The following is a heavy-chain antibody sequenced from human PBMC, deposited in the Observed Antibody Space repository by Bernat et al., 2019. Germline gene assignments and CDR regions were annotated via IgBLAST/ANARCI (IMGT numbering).Heavy chain of an antibody. D-gene: IGHD2-21*02. CDR2: INPNSGGT. CDR1: GYTFTGYY. Sequence: QVQLVQSGAEVKKPGASVKVSCKASGYTFTGYYMHWVRQAPGQGLEWMGWINPNSGGTNYAQKFQGWVTMTRDTSISTAYMELSRLRSDDKAVYYCARSGDYLPRTNWFDPWGQGTLVTVSS. J-gene: IGHJ5*02. CDR3: ARSGDYLPRTNWFDP. V-gene: IGHV1-2*04.